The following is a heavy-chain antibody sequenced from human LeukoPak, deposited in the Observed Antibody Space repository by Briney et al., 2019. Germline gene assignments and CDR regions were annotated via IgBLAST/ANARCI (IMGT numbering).Heavy chain of an antibody. CDR1: GFTFDDYA. J-gene: IGHJ4*02. CDR2: ISWNSGSI. CDR3: AKDSQWDSSGYCDY. D-gene: IGHD3-22*01. Sequence: GRSLRLSCAASGFTFDDYAMHWVRQAPGKGLEWVSGISWNSGSIGYADSVKGRFTISRDNAKNSLYLQMNSLRAEDTALYYCAKDSQWDSSGYCDYWGQGTLVTVSS. V-gene: IGHV3-9*01.